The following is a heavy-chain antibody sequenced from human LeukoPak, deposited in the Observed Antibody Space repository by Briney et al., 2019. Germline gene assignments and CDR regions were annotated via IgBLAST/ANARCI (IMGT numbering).Heavy chain of an antibody. J-gene: IGHJ6*03. D-gene: IGHD6-19*01. CDR2: INWNGGRT. CDR1: GFKFEDYG. V-gene: IGHV3-20*04. Sequence: GGSLRLSCAASGFKFEDYGMTWVRQAPGKGLEWVSGINWNGGRTGYADSVKGRFTISRDNAKNTLYLQMNSLRAEDTAVYYCARAEAVAGIYYYYYYMDVWGKGTTVTISS. CDR3: ARAEAVAGIYYYYYYMDV.